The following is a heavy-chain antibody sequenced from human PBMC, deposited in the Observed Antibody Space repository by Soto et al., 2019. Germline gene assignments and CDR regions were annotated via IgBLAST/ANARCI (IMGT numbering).Heavy chain of an antibody. CDR1: GITFSSYG. J-gene: IGHJ5*02. V-gene: IGHV3-30*18. CDR3: AKLFSGPQFVGLDP. CDR2: ISYDGSNK. Sequence: PGGSLRLSCAASGITFSSYGMHWVRQAPGKGLEWVAVISYDGSNKYYADSVEGRFTISRDNSKNTLYLQMNSLRAEDTAVYYCAKLFSGPQFVGLDPGGQGTLVTVSS. D-gene: IGHD2-8*02.